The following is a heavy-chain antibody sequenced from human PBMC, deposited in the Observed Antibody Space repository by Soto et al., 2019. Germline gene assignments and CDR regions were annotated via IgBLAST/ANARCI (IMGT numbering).Heavy chain of an antibody. CDR1: GYTFTSYG. V-gene: IGHV1-18*01. D-gene: IGHD6-19*01. Sequence: QVQLVQSGAEVKKPGASVKVSCKASGYTFTSYGITWVRQAPGQGLEWVGWISTNNGYTNYAQQFQDRATMTTETSTSTAYMELGSLRYDDTAVYYCARAVMAVAGGYFQNWGQGTLVIVSS. CDR3: ARAVMAVAGGYFQN. J-gene: IGHJ1*01. CDR2: ISTNNGYT.